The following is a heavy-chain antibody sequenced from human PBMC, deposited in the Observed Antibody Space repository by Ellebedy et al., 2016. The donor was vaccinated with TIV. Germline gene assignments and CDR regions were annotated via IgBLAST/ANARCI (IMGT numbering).Heavy chain of an antibody. CDR2: MYGSGRGI. V-gene: IGHV3-23*01. J-gene: IGHJ3*02. CDR1: GFTFSPFA. D-gene: IGHD3-16*01. CDR3: ARDPGGVGPAFDI. Sequence: PGGSLRLSCTASGFTFSPFAMGWVRQTPGKGLEWVSGMYGSGRGITYADSVKGQFTISRDNSKNTLYLQMNSLRAEDTALYSCARDPGGVGPAFDIWGQGTLVFVSS.